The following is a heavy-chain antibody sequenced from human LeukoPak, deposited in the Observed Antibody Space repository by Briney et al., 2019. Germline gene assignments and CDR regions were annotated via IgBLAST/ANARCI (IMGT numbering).Heavy chain of an antibody. CDR2: MNPNTGNT. CDR1: GYTFIGYD. CDR3: ARGAPGSYCSGGSCPYFDY. D-gene: IGHD2-15*01. J-gene: IGHJ4*02. Sequence: GASVKVSCKASGYTFIGYDINWVRQATGQGLEWMGWMNPNTGNTGYAQKFRGRVTMTRNTSMSTASMELSSLTSEDTALYYCARGAPGSYCSGGSCPYFDYWGQGTLVSVSS. V-gene: IGHV1-8*01.